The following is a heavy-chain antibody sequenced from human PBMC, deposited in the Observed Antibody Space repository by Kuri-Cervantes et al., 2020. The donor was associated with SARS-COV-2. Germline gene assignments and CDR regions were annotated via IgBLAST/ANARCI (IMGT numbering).Heavy chain of an antibody. J-gene: IGHJ3*02. V-gene: IGHV1-2*02. Sequence: ASVKVSCKASGYTFTGYYLHWVRQAPGQGLEWMGWINPNSGGTIYSQKFQGRVTMTRDTSISTAYMELSSLRSEDTAVYYCASGGHSSSWAGDAFDIWGQGTMVTVSS. CDR2: INPNSGGT. CDR1: GYTFTGYY. CDR3: ASGGHSSSWAGDAFDI. D-gene: IGHD6-13*01.